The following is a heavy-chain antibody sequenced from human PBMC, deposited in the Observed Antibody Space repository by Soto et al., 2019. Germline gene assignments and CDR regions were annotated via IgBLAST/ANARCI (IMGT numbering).Heavy chain of an antibody. V-gene: IGHV1-18*01. Sequence: GASVKVSCKASGYTFTSYDISRVRQAPGQGLEVRGWISAYNGNTNYAQKLEDRVTMTTDTSTSTAYMEQRSLRSDDTAVYYCARDGSSSYYYDGSALGNFDYWGQGTMVTVSS. D-gene: IGHD3-22*01. J-gene: IGHJ4*02. CDR2: ISAYNGNT. CDR3: ARDGSSSYYYDGSALGNFDY. CDR1: GYTFTSYD.